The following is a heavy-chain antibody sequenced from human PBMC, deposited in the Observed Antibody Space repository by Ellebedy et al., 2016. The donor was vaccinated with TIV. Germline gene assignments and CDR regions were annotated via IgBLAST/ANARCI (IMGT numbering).Heavy chain of an antibody. Sequence: SETLSLTCTVSGDSISNGGYYWGWIRQHPGTGLEWVGHIYYDGRTYYNPSLQSRLTISVDTANNQFSLKLTSVTAADTAVYYCVRDYHDYGVDAFDIWGQGTLLTVSS. CDR3: VRDYHDYGVDAFDI. CDR2: IYYDGRT. CDR1: GDSISNGGYY. V-gene: IGHV4-31*03. J-gene: IGHJ3*02. D-gene: IGHD4-17*01.